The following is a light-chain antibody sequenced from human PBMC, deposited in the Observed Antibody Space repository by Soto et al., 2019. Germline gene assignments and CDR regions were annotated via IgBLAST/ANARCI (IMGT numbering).Light chain of an antibody. V-gene: IGKV1-39*01. CDR3: QQSYSTPRT. CDR1: QSISNY. J-gene: IGKJ1*01. Sequence: DIQMTQYPSSLSASVGDRVTITCRASQSISNYLNWYQQKPGKAPKLLMYAASSLQSGVPSRFGGSGSGTDFTLTISSLQPEDFATYYCQQSYSTPRTFGQGTKVEIK. CDR2: AAS.